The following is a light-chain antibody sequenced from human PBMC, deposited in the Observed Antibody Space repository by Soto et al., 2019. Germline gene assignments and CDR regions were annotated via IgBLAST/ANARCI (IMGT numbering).Light chain of an antibody. CDR1: QTIRTY. J-gene: IGKJ1*01. Sequence: DIQMTQSPSSLSASVGDRVTVTCRASQTIRTYLNWYQQKPGKAPNLLIYAASTLQSGVPSRFSGSGSGTDFTLTINSLQPEDFVTYYCQQSYSTPWTFGQGTKVEIK. CDR3: QQSYSTPWT. CDR2: AAS. V-gene: IGKV1-39*01.